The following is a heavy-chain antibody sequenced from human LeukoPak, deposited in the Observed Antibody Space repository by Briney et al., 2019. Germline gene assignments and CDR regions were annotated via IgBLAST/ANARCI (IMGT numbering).Heavy chain of an antibody. D-gene: IGHD3-10*01. V-gene: IGHV4-59*01. Sequence: SETLSLTCTVSGGSISSYYWTWIRQPPGKGLEWIGYIYYTGTTDYNPSLKSRVTISVDTSKNQFSLKLNSVTAADTAVYYCARDRITMVRGALRYYGMDVWGQGTTVTVSS. CDR3: ARDRITMVRGALRYYGMDV. CDR2: IYYTGTT. J-gene: IGHJ6*02. CDR1: GGSISSYY.